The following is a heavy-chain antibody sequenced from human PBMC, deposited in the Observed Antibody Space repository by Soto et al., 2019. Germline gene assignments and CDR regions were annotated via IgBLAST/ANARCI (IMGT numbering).Heavy chain of an antibody. V-gene: IGHV4-31*03. J-gene: IGHJ4*02. Sequence: QVQLQESGPGLVKPSQTLSLTCTVSGGSISSGGYYWSWIRQHPGKGLEWIGYIYYSGSTYYNPSLKGRVTLSVGPSKNQSSLKLGSVTAADTAVYYCARVRYSSSSGGRLFDYWGQGTLVTVSS. CDR2: IYYSGST. D-gene: IGHD6-6*01. CDR1: GGSISSGGYY. CDR3: ARVRYSSSSGGRLFDY.